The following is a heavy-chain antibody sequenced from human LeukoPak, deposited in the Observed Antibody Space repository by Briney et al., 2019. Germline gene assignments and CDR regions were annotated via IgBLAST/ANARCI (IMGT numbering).Heavy chain of an antibody. CDR3: ASGREHYYFDY. V-gene: IGHV3-20*04. D-gene: IGHD1/OR15-1a*01. J-gene: IGHJ4*02. CDR1: GFTFDDYG. Sequence: GGSLRLSCAASGFTFDDYGMSWVRQAPGKGLEWVSGINWNGGSTGYADSVKGRFTISRDNAKNSLYLQMDSLRAEDTALYYCASGREHYYFDYWGQGTLVTVSS. CDR2: INWNGGST.